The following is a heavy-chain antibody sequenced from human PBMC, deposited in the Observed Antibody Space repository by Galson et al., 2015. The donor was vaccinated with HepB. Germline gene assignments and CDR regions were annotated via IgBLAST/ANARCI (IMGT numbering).Heavy chain of an antibody. D-gene: IGHD4-23*01. CDR2: IYPGDSDT. J-gene: IGHJ4*02. CDR3: ARHALRGGDGGNSFDY. V-gene: IGHV5-51*01. Sequence: QSGAEVKKPGESLKISCKGSGYSFTSYWIGWVRQMPGKGLEWMGIIYPGDSDTRYSPSFQGQVTISADKSISTAYLQWSSLKASDTAMYYCARHALRGGDGGNSFDYWGQGTLVTVSS. CDR1: GYSFTSYW.